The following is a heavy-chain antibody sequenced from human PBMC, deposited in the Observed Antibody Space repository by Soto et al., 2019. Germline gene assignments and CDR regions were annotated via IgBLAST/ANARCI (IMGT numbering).Heavy chain of an antibody. CDR1: GYTFSNYG. J-gene: IGHJ4*02. CDR3: ARDPRTYYYDTTGSPIDF. Sequence: QVQLVQSGAEVESPGASVRVSCKASGYTFSNYGISWVRQAPGQGLEWMGWISGYNGNTNYAQKLQDRITMNTDIPTSTAYMELRSLRSDDTAVYYCARDPRTYYYDTTGSPIDFWGQGTLVTVSS. V-gene: IGHV1-18*01. CDR2: ISGYNGNT. D-gene: IGHD3-22*01.